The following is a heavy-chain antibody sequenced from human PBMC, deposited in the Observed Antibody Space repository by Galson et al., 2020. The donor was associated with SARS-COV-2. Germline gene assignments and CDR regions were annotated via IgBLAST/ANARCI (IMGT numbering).Heavy chain of an antibody. D-gene: IGHD2-2*01. V-gene: IGHV1-2*02. J-gene: IGHJ5*02. CDR3: ARAGVEDQLLFVWFDP. Sequence: ASVKVSCKTSGYTFTGYYIHWVRQAPGQGLEWMGWINPNSGGTKYAQKFQGRVTMTRDTSISTAYMELSSLRSDDTAVYYCARAGVEDQLLFVWFDPWGQGTLVSVSS. CDR1: GYTFTGYY. CDR2: INPNSGGT.